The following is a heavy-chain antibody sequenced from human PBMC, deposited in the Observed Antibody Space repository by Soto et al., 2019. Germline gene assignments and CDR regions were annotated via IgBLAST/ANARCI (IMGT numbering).Heavy chain of an antibody. CDR2: IKTDGTVT. D-gene: IGHD3-16*01. J-gene: IGHJ4*02. CDR3: AKDLSWGQCDY. CDR1: GFTFSSYW. Sequence: PWGSLRLSCAASGFTFSSYWMHWVRQDAGKGLLWVSSIKTDGTVTQYADSVKGRFTVSRDNAKNTLYLQMNSLRAEDTAVYYCAKDLSWGQCDYWGQGALVTVSS. V-gene: IGHV3-74*03.